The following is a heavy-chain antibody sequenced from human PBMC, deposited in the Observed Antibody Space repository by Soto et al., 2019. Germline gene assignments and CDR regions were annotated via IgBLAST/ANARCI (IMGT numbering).Heavy chain of an antibody. CDR1: GYSFTSYW. J-gene: IGHJ3*02. CDR2: LYPGNSDT. D-gene: IGHD1-1*01. V-gene: IGHV5-51*01. Sequence: PGESLKISCKGSGYSFTSYWIVWVRQMPGKGLEWKRILYPGNSDTRNSPTFQDQDTISADKTVSSDSLKQSSLKASDTAMYYCARHGNLMAFDIWGQGTMVTVSS. CDR3: ARHGNLMAFDI.